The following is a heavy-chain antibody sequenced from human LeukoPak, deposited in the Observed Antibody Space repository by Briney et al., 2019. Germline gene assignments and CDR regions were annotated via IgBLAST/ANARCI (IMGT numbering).Heavy chain of an antibody. Sequence: GGSLRLSCAASGFTFSSYGMHWVRQAPSKGLEWVAVMSYDGSNKYYADSVKGRFTISRDNSKNTLYLQMNSLRAEDTAVYYCARDGAMGATYWYFDLWGRGTLVTVSS. CDR1: GFTFSSYG. J-gene: IGHJ2*01. CDR2: MSYDGSNK. V-gene: IGHV3-30*19. CDR3: ARDGAMGATYWYFDL. D-gene: IGHD1-26*01.